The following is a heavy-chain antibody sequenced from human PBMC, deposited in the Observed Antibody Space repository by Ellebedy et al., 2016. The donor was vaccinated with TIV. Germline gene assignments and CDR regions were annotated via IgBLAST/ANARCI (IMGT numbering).Heavy chain of an antibody. D-gene: IGHD3-16*01. CDR2: IVAILGMT. CDR1: GGTFNIYA. V-gene: IGHV1-69*04. CDR3: ARGPFMITFGGVSMDV. J-gene: IGHJ6*02. Sequence: AASVKVSCKASGGTFNIYAISWVRQAPGQGLEWRGRIVAILGMTNSAQKFQGRVTMTRNTSITTAFMELSSLRSEDTAVYYCARGPFMITFGGVSMDVWGQGTTVTVSS.